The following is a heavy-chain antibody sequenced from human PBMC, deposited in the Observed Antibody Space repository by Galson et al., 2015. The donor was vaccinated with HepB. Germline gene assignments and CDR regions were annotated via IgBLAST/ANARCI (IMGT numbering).Heavy chain of an antibody. CDR3: AKILGYDILTGYSAFDY. V-gene: IGHV3-23*01. D-gene: IGHD3-9*01. Sequence: SLRLSCAASGFTFSTYAMSWVRQAPGKGLEWVSAISGGGGNTYYADSVKGRFTISRDNSKNTLYLQMNSLRAEDTAVYYCAKILGYDILTGYSAFDYWGQGTLVTCSS. CDR1: GFTFSTYA. J-gene: IGHJ4*02. CDR2: ISGGGGNT.